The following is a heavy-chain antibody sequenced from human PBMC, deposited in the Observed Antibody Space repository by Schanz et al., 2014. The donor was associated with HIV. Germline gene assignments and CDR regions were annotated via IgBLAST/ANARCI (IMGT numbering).Heavy chain of an antibody. CDR3: ARSFGVGDLGFGV. Sequence: VQLVESGGGLVQPGGSLRLSCVASGFTSSSYAMYWARQAPGKGLEWVAFITYDGSIKKHADSVKGRFTISRDNSKKTLHLQMNSLRPEDTAMFFCARSFGVGDLGFGVWGQGTTVIVSS. J-gene: IGHJ6*02. CDR2: ITYDGSIK. V-gene: IGHV3-30-3*01. CDR1: GFTSSSYA. D-gene: IGHD3-3*01.